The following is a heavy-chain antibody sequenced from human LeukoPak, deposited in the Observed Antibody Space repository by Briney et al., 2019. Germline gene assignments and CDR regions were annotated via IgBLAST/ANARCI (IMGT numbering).Heavy chain of an antibody. CDR2: INPNSGGT. Sequence: ASVKVSCKASGYTFTGYYMHWVRQAPGQGLEWMGWINPNSGGTNYAQKFQGWVTMTRDTSISTAYMELSRLRSDDTAGYYCARGPSRGYSSSWYWNYWGQGTLVTVSS. V-gene: IGHV1-2*04. CDR1: GYTFTGYY. D-gene: IGHD6-13*01. J-gene: IGHJ4*02. CDR3: ARGPSRGYSSSWYWNY.